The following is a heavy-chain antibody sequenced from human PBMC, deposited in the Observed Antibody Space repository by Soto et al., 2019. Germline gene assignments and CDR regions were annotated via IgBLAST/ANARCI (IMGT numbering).Heavy chain of an antibody. J-gene: IGHJ1*01. CDR2: INPSGGST. CDR1: GYTFTSYY. V-gene: IGHV1-46*01. Sequence: ASVKVSCKASGYTFTSYYMHWVRQAPGQGLEWMGIINPSGGSTSYAQKFQGRVTMTRDTSTSTVYMELSSLRSEDTAVYYCARRDSGGSYNAEYFQHWGQGTLVTVSS. CDR3: ARRDSGGSYNAEYFQH. D-gene: IGHD2-15*01.